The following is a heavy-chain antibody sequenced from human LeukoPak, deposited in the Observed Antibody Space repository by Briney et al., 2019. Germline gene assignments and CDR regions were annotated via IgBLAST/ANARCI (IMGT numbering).Heavy chain of an antibody. V-gene: IGHV3-48*03. D-gene: IGHD3-16*01. CDR3: AKGGGGRLIYYYYMDV. CDR2: ISSSGSTI. J-gene: IGHJ6*03. Sequence: GGSLRLSCAASGFTFSSYEMNWVRQAPGKGLEWVSWISSSGSTINYEDSVKGRFTISRDNAKNSLYLQMNSLRAEDMALYYCAKGGGGRLIYYYYMDVWGKGTTVTVSS. CDR1: GFTFSSYE.